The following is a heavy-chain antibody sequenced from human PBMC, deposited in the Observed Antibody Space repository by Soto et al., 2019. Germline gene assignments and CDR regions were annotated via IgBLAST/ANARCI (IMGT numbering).Heavy chain of an antibody. CDR3: AEAQGGARIRFFWGGGGEYAMDV. CDR2: ISGSGTNT. V-gene: IGHV3-23*01. Sequence: VGSLRLSCAASGFTFGNYAMIWVRQAPGKGPEWVSGISGSGTNTYYADSVEGRFTISRDNSNNALYLQMNILRAEDTAVYYWAEAQGGARIRFFWGGGGEYAMDVWGQGTTVTVSS. CDR1: GFTFGNYA. J-gene: IGHJ6*02. D-gene: IGHD3-3*01.